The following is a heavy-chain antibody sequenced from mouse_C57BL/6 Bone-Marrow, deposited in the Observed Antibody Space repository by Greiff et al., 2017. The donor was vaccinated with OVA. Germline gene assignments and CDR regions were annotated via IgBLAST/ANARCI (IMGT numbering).Heavy chain of an antibody. V-gene: IGHV5-4*01. CDR2: ISDGGSYT. D-gene: IGHD2-3*01. Sequence: DVMLVESGGGLVKPGGCLKLSCAVSGFTFSSYAMYWVRQTPEKSLEWVAIISDGGSYTYYSDNITGRFIITRENANNNLYLQMSHLKSEDTAMYYCAIDPYDGYAMDYWGQGTSVTVSS. CDR1: GFTFSSYA. J-gene: IGHJ4*01. CDR3: AIDPYDGYAMDY.